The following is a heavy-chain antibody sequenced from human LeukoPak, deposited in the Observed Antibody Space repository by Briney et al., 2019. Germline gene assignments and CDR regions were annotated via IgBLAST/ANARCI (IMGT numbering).Heavy chain of an antibody. V-gene: IGHV4-34*01. D-gene: IGHD3-3*01. J-gene: IGHJ5*02. CDR1: GGSFSGYY. CDR2: INHSGST. CDR3: AKDGTIFGEGYNWFDP. Sequence: SETPSLTCAVYGGSFSGYYWSWIRQPPGKGLEWIGEINHSGSTNYNPSLKSRVTISVDTSKNQFSLKLSSVTAADTAVYYCAKDGTIFGEGYNWFDPWGQGTLVTVSS.